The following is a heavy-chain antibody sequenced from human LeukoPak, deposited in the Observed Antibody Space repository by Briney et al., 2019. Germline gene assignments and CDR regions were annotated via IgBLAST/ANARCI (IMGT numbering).Heavy chain of an antibody. Sequence: GGSLRLSCAASGFTFSSYSISWVRQAPGKGLEWVSAILRGGDNTYYADSVAGRFTISRDNSKNTLYLQMNSLRAEDTAVFYCARLYGDHGDSWGEGTLVTVSS. CDR1: GFTFSSYS. V-gene: IGHV3-23*01. J-gene: IGHJ4*02. CDR2: ILRGGDNT. CDR3: ARLYGDHGDS. D-gene: IGHD4-17*01.